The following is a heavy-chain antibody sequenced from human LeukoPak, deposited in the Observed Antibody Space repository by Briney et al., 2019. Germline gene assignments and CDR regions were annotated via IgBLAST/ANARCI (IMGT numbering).Heavy chain of an antibody. Sequence: GGSLRLSCAASGFTFSTYRMTWVRQAPGKGLEWVANIKQDGSEKHYVDSVKGRFTISRDNAKNSLYLQMSSLRAEDTAVYYCTRVEETATTAAIIRKYSYYYYYMDVWGKGNTVTVSS. V-gene: IGHV3-7*01. CDR1: GFTFSTYR. CDR3: TRVEETATTAAIIRKYSYYYYYMDV. J-gene: IGHJ6*03. CDR2: IKQDGSEK. D-gene: IGHD4-11*01.